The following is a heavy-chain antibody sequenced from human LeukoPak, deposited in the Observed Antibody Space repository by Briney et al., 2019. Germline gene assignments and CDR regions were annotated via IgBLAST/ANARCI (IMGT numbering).Heavy chain of an antibody. CDR2: IYYSGST. J-gene: IGHJ6*03. Sequence: PSQTLSLTCTVSGGSISSGGYYWSWIRQHLGKGLEWIGYIYYSGSTYYNPSLKSRVTISVDTSKNQFSLKLSSVTAADTAVYYCARDLGGKYYYYMDVWGKGTTVTVSS. V-gene: IGHV4-31*03. D-gene: IGHD3-10*01. CDR3: ARDLGGKYYYYMDV. CDR1: GGSISSGGYY.